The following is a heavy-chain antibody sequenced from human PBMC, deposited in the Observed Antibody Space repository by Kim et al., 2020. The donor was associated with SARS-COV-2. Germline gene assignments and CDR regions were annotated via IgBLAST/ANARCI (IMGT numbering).Heavy chain of an antibody. V-gene: IGHV5-51*01. CDR3: ARPHSIAAAGDWYFDL. J-gene: IGHJ2*01. D-gene: IGHD6-13*01. Sequence: SFQGQVTISADKSISTAYLQWSSLKASDTAMYYCARPHSIAAAGDWYFDLWGRGTLVTVSS.